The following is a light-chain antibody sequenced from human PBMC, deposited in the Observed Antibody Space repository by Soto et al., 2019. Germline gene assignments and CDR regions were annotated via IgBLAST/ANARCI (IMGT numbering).Light chain of an antibody. CDR1: ASNIGRNA. J-gene: IGLJ1*01. V-gene: IGLV1-44*01. CDR2: RND. Sequence: QSVLTQPPSASGTPGQRVIISCSGTASNIGRNAVNWYLQLPGTAPKVLIFRNDQRPSGVPDRFSGSRSGTSASLTITGLQSEDEADYYCQSYDISLHNYVFGTGTKLTVL. CDR3: QSYDISLHNYV.